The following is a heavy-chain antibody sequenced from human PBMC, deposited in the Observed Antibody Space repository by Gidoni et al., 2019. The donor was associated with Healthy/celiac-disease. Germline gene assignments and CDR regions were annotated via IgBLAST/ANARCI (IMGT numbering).Heavy chain of an antibody. CDR2: INHRGST. CDR3: ARGLYSSSWYRPLSSLFDY. D-gene: IGHD6-13*01. J-gene: IGHJ4*02. V-gene: IGHV4-34*01. CDR1: GASFSGYY. Sequence: QVQLQQWGAGLLKTSETLSLTCAVDGASFSGYYWSWNRQPPGKGLEWIGEINHRGSTNYNPSLMSRVTISVDTSKNLFSLKRSSVTAADTAVYYCARGLYSSSWYRPLSSLFDYWGQGTLVPVSS.